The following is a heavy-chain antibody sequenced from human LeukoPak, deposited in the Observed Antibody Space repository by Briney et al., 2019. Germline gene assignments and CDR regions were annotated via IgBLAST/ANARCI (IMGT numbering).Heavy chain of an antibody. Sequence: GGSLRLSCAASGFTFSNYGMHWVRQAPGKGLEWVAVISYDGSNKYYADSVKGRFTISRDNSKNTLYLQMNSLRAEDTAVYYCAKDHGGGYCSSTSCYAGMDFDCWGQGTLVTVSS. CDR3: AKDHGGGYCSSTSCYAGMDFDC. J-gene: IGHJ4*02. V-gene: IGHV3-30*18. D-gene: IGHD2-2*01. CDR1: GFTFSNYG. CDR2: ISYDGSNK.